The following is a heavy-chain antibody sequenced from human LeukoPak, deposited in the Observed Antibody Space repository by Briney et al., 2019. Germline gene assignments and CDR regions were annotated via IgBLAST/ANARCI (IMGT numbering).Heavy chain of an antibody. J-gene: IGHJ6*02. D-gene: IGHD2-15*01. Sequence: SETLSLTCAVYGGSFSGYYWSWIRQPPGKGLEWIGEINHSGSTNYNPSLKSRVTISVDTSKNQFSLKLSSVTAAGTAVYYCARGGGYYYYGMDVWGQGTTVTVSS. CDR3: ARGGGYYYYGMDV. V-gene: IGHV4-34*01. CDR2: INHSGST. CDR1: GGSFSGYY.